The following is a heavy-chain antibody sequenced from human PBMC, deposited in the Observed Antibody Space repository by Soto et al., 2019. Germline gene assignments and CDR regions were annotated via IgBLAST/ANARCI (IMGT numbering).Heavy chain of an antibody. CDR1: GGTFSSYA. D-gene: IGHD3-16*01. V-gene: IGHV1-69*06. CDR2: IIPIFGTA. Sequence: QVQLVQSGAEVKKPGSSVKVSCKASGGTFSSYAISWVRQAPGQGLEWMGGIIPIFGTANYAQKFQGRVTITADKSTSTAYMELSSLRSEDTAVYYWAREGHKGGNDAFDIWGQGPMVTVSS. J-gene: IGHJ3*02. CDR3: AREGHKGGNDAFDI.